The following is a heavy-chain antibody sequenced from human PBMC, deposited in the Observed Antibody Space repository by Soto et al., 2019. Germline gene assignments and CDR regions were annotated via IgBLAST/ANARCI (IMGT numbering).Heavy chain of an antibody. Sequence: QVQLVQSGAEVKKPGASVRLSCETSGFTLTSYYMHWVRQAPGQGLEWMGIINPSAGSATYAQNFQGRLTMTRDTSTSTVYMEVSSLRPDDTAVYYCVREGARVVGARPDYWGQGTLVTVSS. V-gene: IGHV1-46*01. CDR1: GFTLTSYY. CDR2: INPSAGSA. CDR3: VREGARVVGARPDY. D-gene: IGHD1-26*01. J-gene: IGHJ4*02.